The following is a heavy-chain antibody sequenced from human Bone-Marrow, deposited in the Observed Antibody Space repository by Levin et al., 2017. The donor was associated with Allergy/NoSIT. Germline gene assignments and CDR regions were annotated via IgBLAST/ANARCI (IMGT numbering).Heavy chain of an antibody. V-gene: IGHV3-43*01. CDR1: GFTFNDYT. CDR3: AKDLSPRIAVTGNIEY. D-gene: IGHD6-19*01. Sequence: GGSLRLSCAASGFTFNDYTMHWVRQAPQRGLEWVSLISWDASTTYYAASVRGRFTISRDNSKNALYLQMNSLTTEDTALYYCAKDLSPRIAVTGNIEYWGQGTLVTVSS. J-gene: IGHJ4*02. CDR2: ISWDASTT.